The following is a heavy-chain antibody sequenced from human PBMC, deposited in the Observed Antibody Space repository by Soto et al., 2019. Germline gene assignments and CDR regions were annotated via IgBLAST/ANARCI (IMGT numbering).Heavy chain of an antibody. CDR3: AHRYYSPGIAVAGCGY. D-gene: IGHD6-19*01. CDR1: GFSLSTSGVG. CDR2: IYWDDDK. J-gene: IGHJ4*02. Sequence: QITLKESGPTLVKPTQTLTLTCTFSGFSLSTSGVGVGWIRQPPGKALEWLALIYWDDDKRYSPSLKSRLTITKDTSKNQVVLTMTNMDPVDTATYYCAHRYYSPGIAVAGCGYWGQGTLVTVSS. V-gene: IGHV2-5*02.